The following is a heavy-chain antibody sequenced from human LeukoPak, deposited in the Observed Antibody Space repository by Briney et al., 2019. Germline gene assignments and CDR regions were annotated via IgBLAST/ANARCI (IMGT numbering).Heavy chain of an antibody. CDR2: IYHSGST. D-gene: IGHD3-10*01. CDR1: GGSISSSNW. Sequence: PSETLSLTCAVSGGSISSSNWWSWVRQPPGKGLEWIGEIYHSGSTNYNPSLKSRVTISVDKSKNQFSLKLSSVTAADTAVYYCARDFSGSYLVNAFDIWGQGTMVTVSS. J-gene: IGHJ3*02. CDR3: ARDFSGSYLVNAFDI. V-gene: IGHV4-4*02.